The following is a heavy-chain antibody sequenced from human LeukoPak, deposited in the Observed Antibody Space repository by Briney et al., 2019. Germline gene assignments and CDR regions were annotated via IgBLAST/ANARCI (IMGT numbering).Heavy chain of an antibody. CDR1: GGSFSGYY. J-gene: IGHJ4*02. CDR3: ARGLSSGWSGRPYFDY. D-gene: IGHD6-19*01. Sequence: SETLSLTCAVYGGSFSGYYWSWIRQPPGKGREWIGEINHSGSTNYNPSLKSRVTISVDTSKNQFSLKLSSVTAADTAVYYCARGLSSGWSGRPYFDYWGQGTLVTVSS. CDR2: INHSGST. V-gene: IGHV4-34*01.